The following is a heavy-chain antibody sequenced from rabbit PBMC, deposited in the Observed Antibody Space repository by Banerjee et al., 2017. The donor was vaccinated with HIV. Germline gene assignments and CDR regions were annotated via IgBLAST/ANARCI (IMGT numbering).Heavy chain of an antibody. CDR3: ARDLAGVIGWNFNL. CDR1: GFDFSNKDV. J-gene: IGHJ4*01. D-gene: IGHD4-1*01. CDR2: IVASSDGWT. Sequence: QEQLEESGGGLVQPEGSLTLTCKASGFDFSNKDVMCWVRQAPGKGLELIACIVASSDGWTFYATWAKGRFTISRTSSTTVALQMTSLTAADTATYFCARDLAGVIGWNFNLWGPGTLVTVS. V-gene: IGHV1S45*01.